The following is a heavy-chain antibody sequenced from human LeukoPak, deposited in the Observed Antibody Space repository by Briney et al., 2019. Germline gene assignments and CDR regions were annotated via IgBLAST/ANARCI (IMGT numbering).Heavy chain of an antibody. J-gene: IGHJ3*02. CDR1: GFTVSSNY. CDR2: IYSGGST. V-gene: IGHV3-66*01. D-gene: IGHD3-22*01. Sequence: GGSLRLSCAASGFTVSSNYMSWVRQAPGKGLEWVSVIYSGGSTYYVDSVKGRFTISRDNSKNTLSLQMNSLRAEDTAVYYCAKDPPYYYDSSGYGGGAFDIWGQGTMVTVSS. CDR3: AKDPPYYYDSSGYGGGAFDI.